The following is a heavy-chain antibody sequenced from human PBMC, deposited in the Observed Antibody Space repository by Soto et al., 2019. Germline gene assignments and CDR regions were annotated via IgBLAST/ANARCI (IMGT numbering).Heavy chain of an antibody. V-gene: IGHV4-59*01. CDR2: IYYSGST. CDR1: GGSISSYY. CDR3: ARDTVTTYYYYGMDV. Sequence: SETLSLTCTVSGGSISSYYWSWIRQPPGKGLEWTGYIYYSGSTNYNPSLKSRVTISVDTSKNQFSLKLSSVTAADTAVYYCARDTVTTYYYYGMDVWGQGTTVTVSS. J-gene: IGHJ6*02. D-gene: IGHD4-4*01.